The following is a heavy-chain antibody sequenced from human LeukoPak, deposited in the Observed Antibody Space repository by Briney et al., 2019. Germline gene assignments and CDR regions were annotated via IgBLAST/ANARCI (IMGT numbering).Heavy chain of an antibody. V-gene: IGHV3-21*01. D-gene: IGHD6-6*01. CDR1: GFTFSSYS. CDR3: AKASDSSSYISDY. Sequence: GGSLRLSCAASGFTFSSYSMNWVRQAPGKGLEWVSSISSSSSYIYYADSVKGRFTISRDNAKNSLYLQMNSLRAEDTAVYYCAKASDSSSYISDYWGQGTLVTVSS. J-gene: IGHJ4*02. CDR2: ISSSSSYI.